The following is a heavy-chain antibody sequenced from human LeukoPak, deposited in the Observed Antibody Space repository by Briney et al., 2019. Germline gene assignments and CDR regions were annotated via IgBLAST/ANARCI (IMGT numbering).Heavy chain of an antibody. Sequence: PSETLSLTRTVSGGSITGYYWSWIRQPPGKGLEWIGYIYYSGGTNYNPALKSRVTISVDTSKNQFSLKLSSVTAADTAVYYCARATICGVVIDYWGQGTLVTASS. J-gene: IGHJ4*02. CDR3: ARATICGVVIDY. CDR1: GGSITGYY. D-gene: IGHD3-3*01. CDR2: IYYSGGT. V-gene: IGHV4-59*01.